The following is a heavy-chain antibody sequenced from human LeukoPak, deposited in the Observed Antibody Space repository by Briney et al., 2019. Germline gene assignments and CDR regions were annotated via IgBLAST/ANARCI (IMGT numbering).Heavy chain of an antibody. CDR1: GFTVSNNY. CDR2: IYSGGST. D-gene: IGHD3-10*01. V-gene: IGHV3-53*01. CDR3: AKRGPGSPESGKYYFDY. Sequence: PGGSLRLSCAASGFTVSNNYMSWVRQAPGKGLEWVSVIYSGGSTYYADSVKGRFTISRDNSKNTLSLQMNSLRAEDTAVYYCAKRGPGSPESGKYYFDYWGQGTLVTVSS. J-gene: IGHJ4*02.